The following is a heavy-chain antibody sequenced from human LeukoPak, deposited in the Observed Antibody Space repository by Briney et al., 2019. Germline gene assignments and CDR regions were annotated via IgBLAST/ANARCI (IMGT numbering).Heavy chain of an antibody. J-gene: IGHJ4*02. V-gene: IGHV3-7*01. CDR2: IKQDGREK. Sequence: GGSLRLSCAASGFTFSNYWMSWVRQAPGKGPEWVANIKQDGREKHYVDSVKGRFTISRDNAKNSLFLQMQSLRAEDTAVYYCARDSWDGDLDYWGQGTLVTVSS. CDR3: ARDSWDGDLDY. D-gene: IGHD6-13*01. CDR1: GFTFSNYW.